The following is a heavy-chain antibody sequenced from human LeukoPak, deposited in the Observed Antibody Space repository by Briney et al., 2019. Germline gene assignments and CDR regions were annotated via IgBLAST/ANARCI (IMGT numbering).Heavy chain of an antibody. V-gene: IGHV3-30*18. D-gene: IGHD6-13*01. J-gene: IGHJ4*02. CDR1: GFTFSTYG. CDR3: AKAAAGKDVNEYYFDY. CDR2: IWNGGSNN. Sequence: PGRSLRLSCAASGFTFSTYGMHWVRQAPGKGLEWVAVIWNGGSNNDYADSVKGRFTISRDNSKNTLYLQMNSLRGEDTAVYYCAKAAAGKDVNEYYFDYWGQGTLVTVSS.